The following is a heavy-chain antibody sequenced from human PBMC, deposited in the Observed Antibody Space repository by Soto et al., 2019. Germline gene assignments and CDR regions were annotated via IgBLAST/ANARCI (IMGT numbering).Heavy chain of an antibody. Sequence: QVQLVESGGGLVKPGGSLRLSCAASGFTFSDYYMSWIRQAPGKGLEWVSYISSSGSTIYYADSVKDRFTISRDNAKNSLYLQMNSLRAEDTAVYYCARGLRYFDWLDPGWYFQHWGQGTLVTVSS. CDR1: GFTFSDYY. J-gene: IGHJ1*01. CDR3: ARGLRYFDWLDPGWYFQH. V-gene: IGHV3-11*01. CDR2: ISSSGSTI. D-gene: IGHD3-9*01.